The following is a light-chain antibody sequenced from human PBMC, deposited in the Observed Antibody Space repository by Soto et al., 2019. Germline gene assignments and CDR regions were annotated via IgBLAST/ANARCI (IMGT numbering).Light chain of an antibody. CDR1: QSVSSSY. J-gene: IGKJ5*01. CDR2: GAS. V-gene: IGKV3-20*01. Sequence: DIEMTQSQGTLSLSPGERVTISCRASQSVSSSYLAWYQQKPGQAPRLLIYGASTRATGIPDRFSGSGSGTDFTLTISRLEPEDFAVYYCQQYDNSPCFGQGTRLEIK. CDR3: QQYDNSPC.